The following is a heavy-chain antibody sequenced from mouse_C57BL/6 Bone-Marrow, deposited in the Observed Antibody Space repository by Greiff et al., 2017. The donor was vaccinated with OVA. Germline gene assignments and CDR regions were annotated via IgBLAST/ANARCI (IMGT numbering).Heavy chain of an antibody. Sequence: QVQLQQPGAELVMPGASVKLSCKASGYTFTSYWMHWVKQRPGQGLEWIGEIDPSDSYTNYNQKFKGKSTLTVDKSSSTAYMQLSSLTSEDSAVYYCARGHDWAWFAYWGQGTTLTVSS. J-gene: IGHJ2*01. V-gene: IGHV1-69*01. CDR2: IDPSDSYT. CDR3: ARGHDWAWFAY. D-gene: IGHD2-4*01. CDR1: GYTFTSYW.